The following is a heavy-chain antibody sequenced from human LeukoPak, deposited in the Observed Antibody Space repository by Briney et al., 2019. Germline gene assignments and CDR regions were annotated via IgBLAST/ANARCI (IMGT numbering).Heavy chain of an antibody. J-gene: IGHJ3*02. CDR3: ARGDIVGATTGNDAFDI. D-gene: IGHD1-26*01. V-gene: IGHV4-30-2*05. CDR2: IYHSGST. CDR1: GGSISSGGYS. Sequence: PSETLSLTCAVSGGSISSGGYSWSWIRQPPGKGLEWIGYIYHSGSTYYNPSLKSRVTISVDTSKNQFSLKLSSVTAADTAVYYCARGDIVGATTGNDAFDIWGQGTMVTVSS.